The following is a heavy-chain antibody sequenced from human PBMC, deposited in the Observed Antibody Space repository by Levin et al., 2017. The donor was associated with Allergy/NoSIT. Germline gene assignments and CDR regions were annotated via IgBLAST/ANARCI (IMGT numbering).Heavy chain of an antibody. CDR3: ARIRRYSSGWYSDY. D-gene: IGHD6-19*01. J-gene: IGHJ4*02. Sequence: SGPTLVKPTQTLTLTCTFSGFSLSTSGMYVSWIRQPPGKALEWLARIDWDDDKYYSTSLKTRLTISKDTSKNQVVLTMTNMDPVDTATYYCARIRRYSSGWYSDYWGQGTLVTVSS. CDR2: IDWDDDK. CDR1: GFSLSTSGMY. V-gene: IGHV2-70*11.